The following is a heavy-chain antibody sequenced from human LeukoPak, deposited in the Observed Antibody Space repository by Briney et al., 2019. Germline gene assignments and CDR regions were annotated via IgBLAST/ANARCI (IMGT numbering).Heavy chain of an antibody. D-gene: IGHD5-24*01. J-gene: IGHJ4*02. Sequence: WASVKVSCKASGGTFSSYAISWVRQATGQGLEWMGWMNTKSGNTGHAQKFQGRVTITRDTSINTVYMELSSLRSEDTAVYFCARVDGSPDYWGQGTLVTVSS. CDR2: MNTKSGNT. V-gene: IGHV1-8*03. CDR3: ARVDGSPDY. CDR1: GGTFSSYA.